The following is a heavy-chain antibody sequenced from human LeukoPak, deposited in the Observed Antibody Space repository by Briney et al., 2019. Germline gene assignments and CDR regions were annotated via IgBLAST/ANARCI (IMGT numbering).Heavy chain of an antibody. CDR1: GFTFSSYG. D-gene: IGHD1-1*01. CDR2: ISGSGGST. CDR3: ANWNYIDN. Sequence: GGSLRLSCAASGFTFSSYGMSWVRQAPGKGLEWVSTISGSGGSTYYADSMKGRFTISRDNSKNTLYLQMNSLRAEDTALYYCANWNYIDNWGRGTLVTVSS. J-gene: IGHJ4*02. V-gene: IGHV3-23*01.